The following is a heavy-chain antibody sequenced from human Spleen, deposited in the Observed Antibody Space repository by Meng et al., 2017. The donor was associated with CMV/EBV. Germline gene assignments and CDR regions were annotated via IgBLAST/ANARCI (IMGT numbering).Heavy chain of an antibody. CDR1: GYTFISYN. V-gene: IGHV1-69*08. J-gene: IGHJ4*02. CDR3: ARVGGSFDY. CDR2: SIPILNAA. Sequence: SVKVSCKASGYTFISYNMYWVRQAPGQGLEWMGRSIPILNAANYAQKFQDRVTITADKSTHTVYMELSGLRSEDTAVYYCARVGGSFDYWGQGTVVTVSS. D-gene: IGHD1-1*01.